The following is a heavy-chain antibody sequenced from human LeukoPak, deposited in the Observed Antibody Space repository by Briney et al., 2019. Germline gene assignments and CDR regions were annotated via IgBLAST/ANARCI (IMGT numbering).Heavy chain of an antibody. Sequence: SETLPLTCTVSGGSISSYYWSWIRQPPGKGLEWIGYIYYSGSTNYNPSLKSRVTISVDTSKNQFSLKLSSVTAADTAVYYCARDSCGGDCSFDYWGQGTLVTVSS. J-gene: IGHJ4*02. V-gene: IGHV4-59*01. D-gene: IGHD2-21*02. CDR3: ARDSCGGDCSFDY. CDR1: GGSISSYY. CDR2: IYYSGST.